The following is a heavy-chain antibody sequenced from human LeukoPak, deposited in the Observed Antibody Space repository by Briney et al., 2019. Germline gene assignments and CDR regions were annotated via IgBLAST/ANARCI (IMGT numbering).Heavy chain of an antibody. D-gene: IGHD3-22*01. CDR1: GFTFSSYW. CDR2: IKQDGSEK. V-gene: IGHV3-7*01. J-gene: IGHJ4*02. CDR3: ARALYYDSSGYYRRNYYFDY. Sequence: GGSLRLSCAASGFTFSSYWMSWVRQAPGKGLEWVANIKQDGSEKYYVDSVKGRFTISRDNAKNSLYLQMNSLRAEDTAVYYCARALYYDSSGYYRRNYYFDYWGQGTLVTVSS.